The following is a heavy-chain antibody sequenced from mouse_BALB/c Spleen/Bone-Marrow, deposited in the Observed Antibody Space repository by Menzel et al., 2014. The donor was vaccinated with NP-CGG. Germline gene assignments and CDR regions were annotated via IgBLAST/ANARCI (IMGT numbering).Heavy chain of an antibody. CDR1: GFSLTSYG. CDR2: IWAGGST. CDR3: ASYGNYFDY. J-gene: IGHJ2*01. Sequence: VMLVESGPGLVAPSQSLSIPCTVSGFSLTSYGVHWVRQPPGKGLEWLGVIWAGGSTNYNSALMSRLSISKDNSKSQVFLKMNSLQTDDTAMYYCASYGNYFDYWGQGTTLTVST. V-gene: IGHV2-9*02. D-gene: IGHD2-1*01.